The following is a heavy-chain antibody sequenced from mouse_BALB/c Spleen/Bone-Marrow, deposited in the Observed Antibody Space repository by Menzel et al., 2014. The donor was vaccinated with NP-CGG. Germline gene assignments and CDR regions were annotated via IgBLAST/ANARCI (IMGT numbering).Heavy chain of an antibody. V-gene: IGHV1-80*01. CDR3: ARFATGSFAY. CDR2: IFPVNADT. D-gene: IGHD1-1*01. J-gene: IGHJ3*01. Sequence: QVQLQQSGAELVRPGSSVKISCKASGYVFTDYWMNWLRQRPGQGLEWIGQIFPVNADTNYNANFKDKVTLTADKSSTTAYMQLNSLTSEVSAVYFCARFATGSFAYWGQGTLVTVSA. CDR1: GYVFTDYW.